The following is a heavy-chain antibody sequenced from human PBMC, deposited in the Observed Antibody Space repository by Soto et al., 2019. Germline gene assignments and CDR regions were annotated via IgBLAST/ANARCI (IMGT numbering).Heavy chain of an antibody. D-gene: IGHD2-15*01. J-gene: IGHJ5*02. Sequence: SETLSLTCTVSGGSIRTYYWSWIRQPPGKGLEWIGYIYYTGSTNYNPSLKSRVTISVDTSKNQFSLKLSSVTAADTAVYYCARASGCSGDSCAFDPWGQGTLVTVSS. CDR2: IYYTGST. V-gene: IGHV4-59*01. CDR3: ARASGCSGDSCAFDP. CDR1: GGSIRTYY.